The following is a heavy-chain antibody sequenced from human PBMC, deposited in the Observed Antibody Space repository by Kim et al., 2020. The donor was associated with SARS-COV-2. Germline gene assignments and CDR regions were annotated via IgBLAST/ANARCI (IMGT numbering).Heavy chain of an antibody. V-gene: IGHV4-38-2*02. D-gene: IGHD4-17*01. J-gene: IGHJ4*02. CDR3: ARDSGRGHGDFPSRPLHY. CDR2: IHDSGST. Sequence: SETLSLTCTVSGYYISSGYYWGWIRQPPGKGLEWIGSIHDSGSTYYNPSLKSRVTVSVDTSKNQFSLKLTSVTAAETAVYYCARDSGRGHGDFPSRPLHYWGRGILVTVSS. CDR1: GYYISSGYY.